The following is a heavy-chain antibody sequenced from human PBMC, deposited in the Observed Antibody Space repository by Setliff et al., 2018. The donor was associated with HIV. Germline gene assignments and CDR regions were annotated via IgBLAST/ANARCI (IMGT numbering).Heavy chain of an antibody. CDR3: GRVGFGELFGAFDI. CDR2: IYYSGST. CDR1: GDSLSSDYYY. V-gene: IGHV4-31*03. D-gene: IGHD3-10*01. Sequence: PSETLSLTCTVSGDSLSSDYYYWTWIRQHPEKGLEWIGYIYYSGSTLYNPSLRSRLTMSVDTSKNQFSLKLSSVTAADTAMYYCGRVGFGELFGAFDIWGQGIMVTVSS. J-gene: IGHJ3*02.